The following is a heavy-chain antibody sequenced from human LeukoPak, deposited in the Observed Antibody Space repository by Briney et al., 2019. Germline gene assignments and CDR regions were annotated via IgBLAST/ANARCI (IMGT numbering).Heavy chain of an antibody. D-gene: IGHD3-10*01. V-gene: IGHV1-69*04. Sequence: SVKVSCKASGGTFSSYAICWVRQAPGQGLEWMGRIIPILGIANYAQKFQGRATITADKSTSTAYMELSSLRSEDTAVYYCARDYYGSGSYHNFDYWGQGTLVTVSS. CDR3: ARDYYGSGSYHNFDY. CDR2: IIPILGIA. CDR1: GGTFSSYA. J-gene: IGHJ4*02.